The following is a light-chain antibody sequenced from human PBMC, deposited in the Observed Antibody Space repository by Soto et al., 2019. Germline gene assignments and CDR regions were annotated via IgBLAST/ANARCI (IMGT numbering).Light chain of an antibody. CDR1: QAVNTR. V-gene: IGKV3-11*01. CDR3: HQRQSWPRT. J-gene: IGKJ1*01. CDR2: LTS. Sequence: EIVLTQSPATLSSFPGDRVTLSCSASQAVNTRLAWYQHKPGQAPRLLIYLTSNRAGGIPARFSGSGSGTDFTLTISDVQPEDFAVYYCHQRQSWPRTFGQGTKVDIK.